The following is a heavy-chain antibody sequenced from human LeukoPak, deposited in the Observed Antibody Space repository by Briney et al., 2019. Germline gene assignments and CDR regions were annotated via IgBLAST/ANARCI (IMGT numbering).Heavy chain of an antibody. D-gene: IGHD6-6*01. CDR2: ISDDGGST. Sequence: PGGSLRLSCAASGFTFSSYSMNWVRQAPGKGLEWVSSISDDGGSTYYADSVKGRFTISRDNSRNTLYLQMDSLRAEDTAVYYCAKRVPYSSSSVYFDSWGQGTLVTVSS. CDR3: AKRVPYSSSSVYFDS. J-gene: IGHJ4*02. CDR1: GFTFSSYS. V-gene: IGHV3-23*01.